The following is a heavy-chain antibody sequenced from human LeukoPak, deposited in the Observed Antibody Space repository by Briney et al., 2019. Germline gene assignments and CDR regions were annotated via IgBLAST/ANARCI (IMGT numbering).Heavy chain of an antibody. J-gene: IGHJ4*02. CDR1: GYTFTGYY. V-gene: IGHV1-2*02. D-gene: IGHD3-3*01. CDR2: INPNSGGT. Sequence: ASVKVSCKASGYTFTGYYMHWVRQAPGQGLEWMGWINPNSGGTNYAQKFQGRVTMTRDTSISTAYMELSRLRSDDTAVYFCAKDDNDFGAIDYWGQGTLVTVSS. CDR3: AKDDNDFGAIDY.